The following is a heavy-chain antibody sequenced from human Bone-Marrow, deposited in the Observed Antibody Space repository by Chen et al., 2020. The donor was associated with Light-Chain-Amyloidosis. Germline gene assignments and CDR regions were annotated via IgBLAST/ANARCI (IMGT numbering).Heavy chain of an antibody. V-gene: IGHV3-13*01. CDR3: AREVVDSTSAGWYFDL. CDR2: IGTIGDT. J-gene: IGHJ2*01. D-gene: IGHD6-6*01. Sequence: EVQLVESGGGLVQPGGSLRLSCAASGFTFSSHDMHWVRQAAGKGLEWVSAIGTIGDTYYPGSVKGRFTISRDDAKDSLYLQMNSLRAEDTGVYYCAREVVDSTSAGWYFDLWGRGTLVTVSS. CDR1: GFTFSSHD.